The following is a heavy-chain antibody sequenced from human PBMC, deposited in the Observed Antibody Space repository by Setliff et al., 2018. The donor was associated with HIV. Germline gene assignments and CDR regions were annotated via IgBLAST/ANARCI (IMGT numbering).Heavy chain of an antibody. V-gene: IGHV4-59*04. CDR2: IFHSGRI. D-gene: IGHD6-13*01. Sequence: PSETLSLTCTVSGGSISSYYWSWIRQPPGKGLEWIAYIFHSGRIYYNPTLKSRVTMSVDRSKNHLSLNVTSVTAADTAVYYCAADGTGGGYQQLVLPYYYYGMDVWGQGTTVTVSS. J-gene: IGHJ6*02. CDR1: GGSISSYY. CDR3: AADGTGGGYQQLVLPYYYYGMDV.